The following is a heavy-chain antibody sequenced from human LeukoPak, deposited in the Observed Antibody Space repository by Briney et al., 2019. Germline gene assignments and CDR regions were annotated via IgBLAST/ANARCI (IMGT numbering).Heavy chain of an antibody. CDR3: ARRAAKSGYSYGTYYYYYMDV. V-gene: IGHV5-51*01. CDR2: IYPGDSDT. CDR1: GYTFTSYG. Sequence: ASVKVSCKASGYTFTSYGISWVRQAPGQGLEWMGIIYPGDSDTRYSPSFQGQVTISADKSISTAYLQWSSLKASDTAMYYCARRAAKSGYSYGTYYYYYMDVWGKGTTVTVSS. J-gene: IGHJ6*03. D-gene: IGHD5-18*01.